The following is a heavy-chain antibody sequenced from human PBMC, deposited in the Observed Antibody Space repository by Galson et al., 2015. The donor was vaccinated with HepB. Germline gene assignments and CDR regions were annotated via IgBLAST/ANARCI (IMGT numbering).Heavy chain of an antibody. D-gene: IGHD1-1*01. J-gene: IGHJ5*02. Sequence: VRKAPGRGLEWMGGFDVEEDETIYAQQFKGRVFTTEDSSTDTAYMEITSLRSEDTALYYCVVSGTRLTEWFDPWGQGTLVTVSS. CDR2: FDVEEDET. V-gene: IGHV1-24*01. CDR3: VVSGTRLTEWFDP.